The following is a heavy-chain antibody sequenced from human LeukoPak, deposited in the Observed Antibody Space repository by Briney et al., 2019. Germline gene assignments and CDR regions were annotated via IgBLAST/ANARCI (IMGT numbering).Heavy chain of an antibody. Sequence: SETLSLTCTVSGGSISSSRYYWGWIRQPPGKGLEWIGYIYYNGSTNYNPSLKSRVTISVDTSKNQFSLKLNSVTAADTAVYYCARRRGDPYSSSWYYFDYWGQGTLVTVSS. CDR3: ARRRGDPYSSSWYYFDY. D-gene: IGHD6-13*01. CDR2: IYYNGST. V-gene: IGHV4-61*05. CDR1: GGSISSSRYY. J-gene: IGHJ4*02.